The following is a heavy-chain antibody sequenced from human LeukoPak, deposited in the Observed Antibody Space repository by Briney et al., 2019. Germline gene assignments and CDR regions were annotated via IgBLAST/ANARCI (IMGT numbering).Heavy chain of an antibody. J-gene: IGHJ4*02. D-gene: IGHD5-12*01. CDR2: IRSTGDST. CDR1: GFTFSNFA. CDR3: ARGYSGYDFNFDY. V-gene: IGHV3-64*01. Sequence: PGGSLRLSCAASGFTFSNFAVHWVRQAPGKGLEFVSGIRSTGDSTYYANSAKGRFTISRDNSKNTLYLQMVSLRAEDMAVYYCARGYSGYDFNFDYWGQGTLVTVSS.